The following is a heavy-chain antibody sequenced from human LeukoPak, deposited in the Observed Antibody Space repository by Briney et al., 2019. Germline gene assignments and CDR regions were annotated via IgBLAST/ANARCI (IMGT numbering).Heavy chain of an antibody. V-gene: IGHV3-23*01. Sequence: GGSLSLSCAASGFTFSSYAMSWFRQPPGKGLGWVSGISGRGGDTYYADSVKGRFTISRDNSKNTLYLQMNTLRAADTAVYYCAKGAYCSSTSCTGDWFDPWGQGTLVTVSS. D-gene: IGHD2-2*01. CDR3: AKGAYCSSTSCTGDWFDP. J-gene: IGHJ5*02. CDR1: GFTFSSYA. CDR2: ISGRGGDT.